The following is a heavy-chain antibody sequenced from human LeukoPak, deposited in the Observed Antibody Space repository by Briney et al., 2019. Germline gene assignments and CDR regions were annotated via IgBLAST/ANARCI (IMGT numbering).Heavy chain of an antibody. CDR2: IYYSGST. D-gene: IGHD3-9*01. V-gene: IGHV4-38-2*02. CDR3: ARDSIAGYSLSW. Sequence: PSETLSLTCTVSGYSISSGYYWGWIRQPPGKGLEWIWSIYYSGSTYYNPSLKSRVTISVDTSKNQFSLKLSSVTAADTAVYYCARDSIAGYSLSWWGQGTLVTVSS. J-gene: IGHJ4*02. CDR1: GYSISSGYY.